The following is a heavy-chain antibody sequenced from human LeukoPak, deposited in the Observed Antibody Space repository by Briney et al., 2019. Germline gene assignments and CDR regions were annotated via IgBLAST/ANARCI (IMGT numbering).Heavy chain of an antibody. CDR3: ARDREMARYNWFDP. J-gene: IGHJ5*02. CDR2: ISSSGSTI. V-gene: IGHV3-11*01. Sequence: GGSLRLSCAASGFTFSDYYMSWIRQAPGKGLEWVSYISSSGSTIYYADSVKGRFTISRDNAKNSLYLQMNSLRAEDTAVYYCARDREMARYNWFDPWGQGTLVTVSS. CDR1: GFTFSDYY. D-gene: IGHD5-24*01.